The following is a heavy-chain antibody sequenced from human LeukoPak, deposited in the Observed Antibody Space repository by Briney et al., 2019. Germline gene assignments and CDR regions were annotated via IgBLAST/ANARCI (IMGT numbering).Heavy chain of an antibody. CDR2: IYYSGST. CDR1: GGSISSSSYY. J-gene: IGHJ4*02. Sequence: SETLSLTCTVSGGSISSSSYYWGWIRQPPGKGLEWIVSIYYSGSTYYNPSLKSRVTISVDTSKNQFSLKLSSVTAADTAVYYCARVTGYDYVWGSYRKAGGFDYWGQGTLVTVSS. CDR3: ARVTGYDYVWGSYRKAGGFDY. D-gene: IGHD3-16*02. V-gene: IGHV4-39*07.